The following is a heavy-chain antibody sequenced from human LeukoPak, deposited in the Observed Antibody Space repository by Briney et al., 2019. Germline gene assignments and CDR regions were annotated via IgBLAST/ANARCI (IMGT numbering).Heavy chain of an antibody. CDR2: ISGSGGST. J-gene: IGHJ6*02. CDR3: AKDRLLVFGQYYHYGMDV. D-gene: IGHD3/OR15-3a*01. CDR1: GFTFSSYG. Sequence: EGSLRLSCAASGFTFSSYGMHWVRQAPGKGLEWVSVISGSGGSTFYADSVKGRFTISRDNSKNTLFLQMNSLRAEDTAVYYCAKDRLLVFGQYYHYGMDVWGQGTTVTVSS. V-gene: IGHV3-23*01.